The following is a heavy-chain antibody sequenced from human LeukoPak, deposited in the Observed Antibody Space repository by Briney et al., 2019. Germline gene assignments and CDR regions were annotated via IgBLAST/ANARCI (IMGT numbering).Heavy chain of an antibody. V-gene: IGHV1-69*13. J-gene: IGHJ4*02. Sequence: SVKVSCKASGGAFSSYAISWVRQAPGQGLEWMGGIIPIFGTANYAQKFQGRVTITADESTSTAYMELSSLRSEDTAVYYCARTMGSSSWSFDYWGQGTLVTVSS. CDR1: GGAFSSYA. CDR2: IIPIFGTA. CDR3: ARTMGSSSWSFDY. D-gene: IGHD6-13*01.